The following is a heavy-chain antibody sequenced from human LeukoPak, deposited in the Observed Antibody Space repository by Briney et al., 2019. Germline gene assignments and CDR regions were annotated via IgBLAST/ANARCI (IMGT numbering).Heavy chain of an antibody. D-gene: IGHD4-17*01. CDR2: INSAGTT. V-gene: IGHV4-34*01. Sequence: SETLPLTCAVSGGSLKNHYLTWIRQSPGKRLEWIGLINSAGTTVYDPSLKSRVSISIDTSKNQFSLTMRSMTATDTAVYYCARDEAGHYALALWGQGTPVTVSS. CDR3: ARDEAGHYALAL. J-gene: IGHJ5*02. CDR1: GGSLKNHY.